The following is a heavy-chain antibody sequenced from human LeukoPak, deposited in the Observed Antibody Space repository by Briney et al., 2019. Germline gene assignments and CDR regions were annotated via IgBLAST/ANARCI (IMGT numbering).Heavy chain of an antibody. V-gene: IGHV3-21*06. Sequence: GGSLRLSCAASGFTFSSDYMNWVRQAPGKGLEWVSSISIGGGYIHYADSVKGRFTISRDNSKNLLYLQMNSLRAEDTAAYYCARDVVPFCSDAGCYSPPDYWGQGILVTVSS. CDR3: ARDVVPFCSDAGCYSPPDY. CDR2: ISIGGGYI. CDR1: GFTFSSDY. D-gene: IGHD2-15*01. J-gene: IGHJ4*02.